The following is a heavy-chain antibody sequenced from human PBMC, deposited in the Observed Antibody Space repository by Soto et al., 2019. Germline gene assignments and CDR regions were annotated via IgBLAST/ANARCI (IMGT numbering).Heavy chain of an antibody. J-gene: IGHJ4*02. D-gene: IGHD4-4*01. CDR3: ARIDYSNYYFDY. V-gene: IGHV4-39*01. CDR2: IYYSGST. Sequence: SETLSLTCTVSGGSISSSSYYWGWIRQPPGKGLEWIGSIYYSGSTHYNPSLKSRVTISVDTSKNQFSLKLSSVTAADTAVYYCARIDYSNYYFDYWGQGTLVTVSS. CDR1: GGSISSSSYY.